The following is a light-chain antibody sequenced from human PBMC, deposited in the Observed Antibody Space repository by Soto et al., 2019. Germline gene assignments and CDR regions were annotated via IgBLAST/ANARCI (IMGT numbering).Light chain of an antibody. J-gene: IGKJ2*01. Sequence: DDVMTQSPLSLTVTLGQPASISCRSSQSLVHSDGSTYLHWFQQRPGQSPRRLIYKVSNRDSGVPDRFSGSGSGTDFTLKISRVEAEDIGVYFCMQGTHWPYTFGQGTKLEI. V-gene: IGKV2-30*02. CDR1: QSLVHSDGSTY. CDR2: KVS. CDR3: MQGTHWPYT.